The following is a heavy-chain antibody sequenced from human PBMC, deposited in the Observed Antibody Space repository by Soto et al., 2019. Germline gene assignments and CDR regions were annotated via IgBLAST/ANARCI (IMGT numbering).Heavy chain of an antibody. Sequence: QVQLVQSGPEVKKPGASVKVSCKASGYTFINYAITWVRQAPGQGLEWMGWINTYNGNTNYAENLQGRATMTTDTSTNTAYMEVRSLRSDDTAVYYCAKSPRCAMATDWGQGTLVTVSS. D-gene: IGHD5-12*01. V-gene: IGHV1-18*01. J-gene: IGHJ4*02. CDR3: AKSPRCAMATD. CDR1: GYTFINYA. CDR2: INTYNGNT.